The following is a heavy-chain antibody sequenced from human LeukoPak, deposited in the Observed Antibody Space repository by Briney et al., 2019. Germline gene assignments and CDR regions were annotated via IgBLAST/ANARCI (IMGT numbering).Heavy chain of an antibody. D-gene: IGHD3-10*01. CDR3: ARPRYGSGSLDS. CDR1: GGSFSGHY. CDR2: VNHSGST. V-gene: IGHV4-34*01. J-gene: IGHJ4*02. Sequence: LSETLSLTCAVYGGSFSGHYWTWIRQPPGKGLEWIGEVNHSGSTTYNPSLNNRVTISVDTSKNQFSLKLTSLTAADTAVYYCARPRYGSGSLDSWGQGTLVTVSS.